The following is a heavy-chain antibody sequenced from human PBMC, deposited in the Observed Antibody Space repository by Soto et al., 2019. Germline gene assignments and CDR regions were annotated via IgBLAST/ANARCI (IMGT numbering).Heavy chain of an antibody. J-gene: IGHJ4*02. V-gene: IGHV3-30*18. Sequence: ESGGGVVQPGRSLRLSCAASGFTFSSYGMHWVRQAPGKGLEWVAVISYDGSNKYYADSVKGRFTISRDNSKNTLYLQMNSLRAEDTAVYYCAKDWYGDYVFGYFDYWGQGTLVTVSS. CDR3: AKDWYGDYVFGYFDY. CDR1: GFTFSSYG. D-gene: IGHD4-17*01. CDR2: ISYDGSNK.